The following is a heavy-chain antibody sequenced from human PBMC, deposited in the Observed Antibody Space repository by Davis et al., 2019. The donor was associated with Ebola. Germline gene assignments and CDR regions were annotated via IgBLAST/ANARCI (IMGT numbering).Heavy chain of an antibody. CDR3: TTLSTMTTIYFDL. D-gene: IGHD4-17*01. J-gene: IGHJ2*01. CDR2: IKSKTDGGTT. Sequence: GGSLRLSCAASGFTFTNAWMSWVRQAPGKGLEWVGRIKSKTDGGTTDYAAPVKGRFAMSRDDSKNTLYLQMNSLKIDDTAVYYCTTLSTMTTIYFDLWGRGTLVTVSS. CDR1: GFTFTNAW. V-gene: IGHV3-15*01.